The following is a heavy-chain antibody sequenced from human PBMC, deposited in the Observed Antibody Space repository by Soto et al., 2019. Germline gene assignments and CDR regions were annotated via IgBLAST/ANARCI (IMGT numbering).Heavy chain of an antibody. V-gene: IGHV3-53*02. CDR2: IYSGGST. Sequence: DVQLVETGGGLIQPGGSLRLSCAASGFTVSSNYMSWVRQARGKGLEWVSVIYSGGSTYYADSVKGRFTISRDNSKNTLYLQMNSLRAEDTAVYYCARGIGSSWYRYDYWGQGTLVTVSS. CDR1: GFTVSSNY. J-gene: IGHJ4*02. D-gene: IGHD6-13*01. CDR3: ARGIGSSWYRYDY.